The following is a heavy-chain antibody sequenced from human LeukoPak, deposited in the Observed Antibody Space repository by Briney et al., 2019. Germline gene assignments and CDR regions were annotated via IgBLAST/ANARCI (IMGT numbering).Heavy chain of an antibody. V-gene: IGHV3-48*03. Sequence: GRSLRLSCAASVFTFSSYEINWVRQAPGKGREWVSYISCNGSTIYYTDSVKGRFTIYRDNAKNSLYLQMTSLRAEDTAVYYCARVGYYYDSSGYPDLFDYWGQGTLVTVSS. CDR1: VFTFSSYE. J-gene: IGHJ4*02. CDR3: ARVGYYYDSSGYPDLFDY. CDR2: ISCNGSTI. D-gene: IGHD3-22*01.